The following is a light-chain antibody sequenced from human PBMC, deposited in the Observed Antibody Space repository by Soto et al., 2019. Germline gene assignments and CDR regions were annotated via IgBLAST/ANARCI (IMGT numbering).Light chain of an antibody. CDR2: LEGSGSY. V-gene: IGLV4-60*02. Sequence: QLVLTQSSSASASLGSSVKLTCTLSSGHSSNIIAWHQQQPGKAPRYLMNLEGSGSYNKGSGVPDRFSGSSSGADRYLTISNLQFEDEADYYCETWDTNIRVFGGGTKLTVL. CDR1: SGHSSNI. CDR3: ETWDTNIRV. J-gene: IGLJ2*01.